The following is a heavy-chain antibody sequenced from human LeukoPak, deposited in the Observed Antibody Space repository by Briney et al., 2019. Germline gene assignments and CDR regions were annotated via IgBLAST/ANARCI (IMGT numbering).Heavy chain of an antibody. CDR3: ARHFPEDGYNAAPFQH. V-gene: IGHV4-34*01. Sequence: PSETLSLTCAVYGGSFSGYYWSWIRQPPGKGLEWIGEINHSGSTNYNPSLKSRVTISVDTSKNQFSLKLSSVTAADTAVYYCARHFPEDGYNAAPFQHWGQGTLVTVSS. CDR2: INHSGST. CDR1: GGSFSGYY. D-gene: IGHD5-24*01. J-gene: IGHJ1*01.